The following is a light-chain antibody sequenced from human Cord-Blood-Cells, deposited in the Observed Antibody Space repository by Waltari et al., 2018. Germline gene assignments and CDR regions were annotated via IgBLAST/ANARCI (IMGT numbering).Light chain of an antibody. V-gene: IGLV1-47*01. J-gene: IGLJ3*02. Sequence: QSVLTQPPSASGTPGQRVTTSCSGSSSNIGSNYVYWYQQLPGTAPKLPIYRNNQRPSGVPDRFSGSKSGTSASLAISGLRSEDEADYYCAAWDDSLSGWVFGGGTKLTVL. CDR2: RNN. CDR1: SSNIGSNY. CDR3: AAWDDSLSGWV.